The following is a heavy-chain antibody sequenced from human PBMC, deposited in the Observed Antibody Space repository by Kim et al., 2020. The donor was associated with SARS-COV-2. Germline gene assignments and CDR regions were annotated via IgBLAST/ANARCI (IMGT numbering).Heavy chain of an antibody. Sequence: GGSLRLSCAASGFTFSSYGMHWVRQAPGKGLEWVAVISYDGSNKYYADSVKGRFTISRDNSKNTLYLQMNSLRAEDTAVYYCAKSGLQVVNPFWVDYWGQGTLVTVSS. CDR1: GFTFSSYG. CDR3: AKSGLQVVNPFWVDY. V-gene: IGHV3-30*18. D-gene: IGHD3-22*01. CDR2: ISYDGSNK. J-gene: IGHJ4*02.